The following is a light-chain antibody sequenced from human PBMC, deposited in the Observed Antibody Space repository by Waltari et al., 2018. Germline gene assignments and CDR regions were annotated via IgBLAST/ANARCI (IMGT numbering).Light chain of an antibody. Sequence: EIVLTQSPGSLSSSPGARVTLPCRASQSVSRALAWYQQKPGQAPRLLIFGASNRATGIPDRVSGSGSETDFSLTISRLEPEDFAVYYCQHYVRLPATFGRGTKVEIK. V-gene: IGKV3-20*01. J-gene: IGKJ1*01. CDR1: QSVSRA. CDR3: QHYVRLPAT. CDR2: GAS.